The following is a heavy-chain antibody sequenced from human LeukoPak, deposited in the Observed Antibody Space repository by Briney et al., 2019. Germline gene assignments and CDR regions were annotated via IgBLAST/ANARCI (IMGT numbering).Heavy chain of an antibody. CDR2: IYGGGST. CDR3: ARDYGVAEGY. CDR1: GFTVSSNY. D-gene: IGHD6-19*01. Sequence: GGSLRLSCVASGFTVSSNYMSWVRQAPGKGLEWVSVIYGGGSTYYADSVKGRFTISRDNSKNTLYLQMNSLRVEDTAVYYCARDYGVAEGYWGQGTLVTVSS. V-gene: IGHV3-53*01. J-gene: IGHJ4*02.